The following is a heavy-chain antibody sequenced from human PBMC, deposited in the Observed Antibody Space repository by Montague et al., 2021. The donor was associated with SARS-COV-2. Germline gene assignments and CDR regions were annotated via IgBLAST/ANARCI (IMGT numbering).Heavy chain of an antibody. CDR2: IYYSEST. Sequence: SETLSLTCTVSGGSVSSGSYYWSWIRQPPGKGLEWIGYIYYSESTNYNPSLKSRVTISVDTSKNQFSLKLRSVTAADTAVYYCARDPWRITIFGVVTRYGMDVWGQGTTVTVCS. D-gene: IGHD3-3*01. CDR3: ARDPWRITIFGVVTRYGMDV. CDR1: GGSVSSGSYY. J-gene: IGHJ6*02. V-gene: IGHV4-61*01.